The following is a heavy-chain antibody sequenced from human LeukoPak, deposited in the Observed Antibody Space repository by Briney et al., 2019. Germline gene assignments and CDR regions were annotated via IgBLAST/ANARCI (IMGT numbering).Heavy chain of an antibody. CDR1: GFTFSSYS. Sequence: PGGSLRLSCAASGFTFSSYSMNWVRQAPGKGLEWVSSISSSSSYIYCADSVKGRFTISRDNAKNSLYLQMNSLRAEDTAVYYCARATGYGAARPFRHFDYWGQGTLVTVSS. CDR2: ISSSSSYI. D-gene: IGHD6-6*01. V-gene: IGHV3-21*01. CDR3: ARATGYGAARPFRHFDY. J-gene: IGHJ4*02.